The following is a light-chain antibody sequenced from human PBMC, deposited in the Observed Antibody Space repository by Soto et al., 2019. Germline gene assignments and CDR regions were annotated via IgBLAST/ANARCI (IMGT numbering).Light chain of an antibody. V-gene: IGLV2-14*01. Sequence: QSALTQPASVSGCPGQSITISCTGTSSDVGGYNYVSWYQQHPGKAPKLMIYEVSNRPSGVSNRFSGSKSGNTASLTISGLQAEDEADYYCSSYTSSSRNVFGTGTKVTVL. CDR3: SSYTSSSRNV. CDR2: EVS. CDR1: SSDVGGYNY. J-gene: IGLJ1*01.